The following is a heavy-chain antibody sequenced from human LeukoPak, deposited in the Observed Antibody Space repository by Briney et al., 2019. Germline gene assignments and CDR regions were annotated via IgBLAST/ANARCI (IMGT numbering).Heavy chain of an antibody. J-gene: IGHJ5*02. Sequence: SETLSLTCTVSGGSISSYYWSWIRQPAGKGLEWIGRTYTSGSTNYNPSLKSRVTLSVDTSKNQFSLKLSSVTAADTAIYYCAQYAVRGLSWFDPWGQGTLVSVSS. CDR1: GGSISSYY. CDR3: AQYAVRGLSWFDP. CDR2: TYTSGST. D-gene: IGHD2-2*01. V-gene: IGHV4-4*07.